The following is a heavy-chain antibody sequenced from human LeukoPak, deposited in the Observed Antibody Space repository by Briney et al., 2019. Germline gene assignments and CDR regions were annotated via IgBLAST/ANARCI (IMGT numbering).Heavy chain of an antibody. CDR1: GYSFTSYW. CDR3: FGGPRGYYFDY. V-gene: IGHV5-51*01. CDR2: MYPGDSDT. Sequence: GESLKISCKGSGYSFTSYWIGWVRPMPGKGLEWMGIMYPGDSDTRYSPSFQGQVTISADKSISTAYLQWSSLKASDTATYYCFGGPRGYYFDYWGQGTLVTVSS. D-gene: IGHD3-16*01. J-gene: IGHJ4*02.